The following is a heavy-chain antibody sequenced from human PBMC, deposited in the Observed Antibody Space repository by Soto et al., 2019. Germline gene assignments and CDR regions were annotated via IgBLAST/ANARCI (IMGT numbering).Heavy chain of an antibody. V-gene: IGHV3-23*01. CDR3: AKGPIGAVAGTERYFDS. CDR1: GFTFSSYA. D-gene: IGHD6-19*01. CDR2: ITLSGGTR. J-gene: IGHJ4*02. Sequence: EVQLLESGGGLVQPGGSLRLSCAPSGFTFSSYAMNWVRQAPGKGLEWVAAITLSGGTRYYTDSVKGRFTISRDNSKNTLYLQMNSRRAEDTAIYYCAKGPIGAVAGTERYFDSWGQGTLVTFSS.